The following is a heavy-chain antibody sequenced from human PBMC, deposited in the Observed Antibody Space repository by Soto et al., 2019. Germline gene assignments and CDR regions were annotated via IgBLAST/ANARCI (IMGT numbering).Heavy chain of an antibody. CDR1: GGSFSGYY. D-gene: IGHD3-10*01. J-gene: IGHJ4*02. CDR2: INHSGST. Sequence: SETLSLTCAVYGGSFSGYYWSWIRQPPGKGLEWIGEINHSGSTNYNPPLKSRVTISVDTSKNQFSLKLSSVTAADTAVYYCARVSHYYGSGSNDYWGQGTLVTVSS. CDR3: ARVSHYYGSGSNDY. V-gene: IGHV4-34*01.